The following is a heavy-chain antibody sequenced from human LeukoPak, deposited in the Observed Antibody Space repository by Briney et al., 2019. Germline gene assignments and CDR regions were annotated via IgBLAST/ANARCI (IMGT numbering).Heavy chain of an antibody. CDR3: ARDQGIFDY. J-gene: IGHJ4*02. CDR1: GFTFSSFG. CDR2: MWYGETNK. Sequence: GGSLRLSCAASGFTFSSFGMHWVRQAPGKGLEWVAVMWYGETNKYYADSVKGRFTISRDNAKNSLYLQMNSLRDEDSAVYYCARDQGIFDYWGQGTLVTVSS. V-gene: IGHV3-33*01.